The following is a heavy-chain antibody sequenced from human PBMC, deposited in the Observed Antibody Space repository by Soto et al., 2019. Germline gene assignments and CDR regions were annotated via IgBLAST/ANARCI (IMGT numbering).Heavy chain of an antibody. J-gene: IGHJ1*01. CDR2: ISGSGGST. V-gene: IGHV3-23*01. D-gene: IGHD6-19*01. CDR1: GFTFSSYA. CDR3: ATPTKGIAVAGLYFQH. Sequence: GGSLRLSCAASGFTFSSYAMSWVRQAPGKGLEWVSAISGSGGSTYYADSVKGRFTISRDNSKNTLYLQMNSLRAEDTAVYYCATPTKGIAVAGLYFQHWGQGTLVTVSS.